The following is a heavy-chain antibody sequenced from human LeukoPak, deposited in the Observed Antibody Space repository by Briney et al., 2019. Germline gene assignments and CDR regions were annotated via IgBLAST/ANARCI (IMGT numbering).Heavy chain of an antibody. Sequence: PGGSLRLSCAASGFSIISYALHWVRQAPGKGLQYVSGISNGGSIDYANSVKGRFTISRDNSKNTLYLQMGSLRPEDMAVYYCARDFSYGSAFDYWGQGILVTVSS. CDR1: GFSIISYA. J-gene: IGHJ4*02. V-gene: IGHV3-64*01. CDR2: ISNGGSI. D-gene: IGHD5-18*01. CDR3: ARDFSYGSAFDY.